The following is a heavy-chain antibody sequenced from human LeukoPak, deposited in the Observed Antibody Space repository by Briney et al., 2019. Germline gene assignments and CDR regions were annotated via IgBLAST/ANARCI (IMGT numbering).Heavy chain of an antibody. V-gene: IGHV4-39*07. J-gene: IGHJ4*02. CDR2: SYYSGTT. Sequence: SETLSLTCIVTGGSISSSFYYWGWIRQPPGKGLEWIGSSYYSGTTYYNPSLQSRVTISVDTSKNQFSLKLSSVTAADTAVCYCARSNYGSGSYYNNWGQGSLVTVSS. D-gene: IGHD3-10*01. CDR1: GGSISSSFYY. CDR3: ARSNYGSGSYYNN.